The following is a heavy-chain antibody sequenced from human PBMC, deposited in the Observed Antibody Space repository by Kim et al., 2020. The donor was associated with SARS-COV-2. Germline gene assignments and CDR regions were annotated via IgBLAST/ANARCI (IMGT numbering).Heavy chain of an antibody. D-gene: IGHD4-17*01. CDR1: GGSFSGYY. J-gene: IGHJ4*02. CDR2: INHSGST. CDR3: ARGPWTTRYYFDY. Sequence: SETLSLTCAVYGGSFSGYYWSWIRQPPGKGLEWIGEINHSGSTNYNPSLKSRVTISVDTSKNQFSLKLSSLSPADTAVYYCARGPWTTRYYFDYWGQGTLVTVSS. V-gene: IGHV4-34*01.